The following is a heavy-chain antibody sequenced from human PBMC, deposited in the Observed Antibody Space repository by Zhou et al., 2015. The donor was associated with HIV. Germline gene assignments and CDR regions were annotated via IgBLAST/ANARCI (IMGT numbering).Heavy chain of an antibody. CDR3: ARVEITGRNKFDV. CDR2: VKPNSGDA. Sequence: QVQLMQSGPEAKQPGASVRVSCKASGYTFIAYYMHWVRQAPGQGLEWMGRVKPNSGDADYAQQFQGRVVMTRDTSTSAAYMDLSRLTFADTAVYYCARVEITGRNKFDVWGREPWSPSPQ. CDR1: GYTFIAYY. D-gene: IGHD1-20*01. V-gene: IGHV1-2*06. J-gene: IGHJ5*02.